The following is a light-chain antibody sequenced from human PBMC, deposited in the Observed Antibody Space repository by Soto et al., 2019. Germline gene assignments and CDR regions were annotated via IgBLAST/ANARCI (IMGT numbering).Light chain of an antibody. V-gene: IGKV3-11*01. Sequence: EIVMTQSPATLSVSPGERATLSCRASQSISGYLAWYQQKPGQAPRLLIYDASNRATGIPARFSGSGSETDFTLTISSLEPEDFAVYYCQQRSNWPHSITFGQGTRLEIK. J-gene: IGKJ5*01. CDR3: QQRSNWPHSIT. CDR1: QSISGY. CDR2: DAS.